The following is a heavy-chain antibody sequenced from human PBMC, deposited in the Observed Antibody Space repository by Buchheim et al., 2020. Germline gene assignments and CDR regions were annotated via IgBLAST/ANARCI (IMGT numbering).Heavy chain of an antibody. CDR3: AKNREVTPSYGMDV. V-gene: IGHV3-23*01. D-gene: IGHD4-23*01. CDR2: ISGGGGST. Sequence: EVQLLESGGDLVQPGGSLKLSCAASRITFSSYAMSWVRQAPGKGLEWVSSISGGGGSTYYPDSVKGRFTISRDNSKNTLYLQMNSLRAEDTAIYYCAKNREVTPSYGMDVWGQGTT. CDR1: RITFSSYA. J-gene: IGHJ6*02.